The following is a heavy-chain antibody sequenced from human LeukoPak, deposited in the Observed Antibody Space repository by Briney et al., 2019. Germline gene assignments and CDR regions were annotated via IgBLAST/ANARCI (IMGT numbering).Heavy chain of an antibody. Sequence: GGSLRLSCAASGVTFSSYSMNWVRQAPGKGLEWGSYISSSSSTIYYADSVKGRFTISRDNAKNSLYLQMNSLRAEDTAVYYCARARSRSSGRRNYYYYMDVWGKGTTVTVSS. CDR3: ARARSRSSGRRNYYYYMDV. D-gene: IGHD3-22*01. J-gene: IGHJ6*03. CDR2: ISSSSSTI. CDR1: GVTFSSYS. V-gene: IGHV3-48*04.